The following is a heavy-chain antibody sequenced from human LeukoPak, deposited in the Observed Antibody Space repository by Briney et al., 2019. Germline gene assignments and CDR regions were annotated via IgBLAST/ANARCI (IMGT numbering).Heavy chain of an antibody. J-gene: IGHJ4*02. D-gene: IGHD6-13*01. Sequence: SETLSLTCTVSGGSISSSSYYWGWIRQPPGKGLEWIGSIYYSGSTYYNPSLKSRVTISVDTSKNQFSLKLSSGPAADTGVYYCARDGVSPPKMSVAAAGFDYWGQGTLVTVSS. CDR2: IYYSGST. V-gene: IGHV4-39*07. CDR3: ARDGVSPPKMSVAAAGFDY. CDR1: GGSISSSSYY.